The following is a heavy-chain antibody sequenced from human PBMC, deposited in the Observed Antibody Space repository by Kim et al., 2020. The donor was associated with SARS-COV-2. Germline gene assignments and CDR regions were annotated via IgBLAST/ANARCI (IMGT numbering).Heavy chain of an antibody. D-gene: IGHD1-20*01. V-gene: IGHV1-46*01. CDR3: AREYKGTSYFDY. J-gene: IGHJ4*02. Sequence: TCPQKFQGRVTLTRDTSTSTVYMELSSLISEDTAVYYCAREYKGTSYFDYWGQGTLVTVSS.